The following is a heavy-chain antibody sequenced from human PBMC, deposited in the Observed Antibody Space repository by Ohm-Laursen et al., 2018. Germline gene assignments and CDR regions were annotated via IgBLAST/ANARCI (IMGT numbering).Heavy chain of an antibody. V-gene: IGHV3-21*01. CDR1: GFTFSSYS. Sequence: SLRLSCAASGFTFSSYSMNWVRQAPGKGLEWVSSISSSSSYIYYADSVKGRFTISRDNAKNSLYLQMNSLRAEDTAVYYCATLMIFGVADSLYGMDVWGQGTTVTVSS. J-gene: IGHJ6*02. CDR3: ATLMIFGVADSLYGMDV. CDR2: ISSSSSYI. D-gene: IGHD3/OR15-3a*01.